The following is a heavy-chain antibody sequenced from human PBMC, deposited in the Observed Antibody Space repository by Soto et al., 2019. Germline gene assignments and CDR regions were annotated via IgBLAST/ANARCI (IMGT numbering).Heavy chain of an antibody. J-gene: IGHJ4*02. Sequence: SETLSLTCTVSGGSVSSGSYYWSWIRQPPGKGLEWIGYMYYSGSTKYNPSLKSRVTISVDTSKHQFSLKLSSVTAADTAVYYCARGLPQYYYDSSGYYSDYWGQGTLVTVSS. CDR3: ARGLPQYYYDSSGYYSDY. CDR2: MYYSGST. CDR1: GGSVSSGSYY. D-gene: IGHD3-22*01. V-gene: IGHV4-61*01.